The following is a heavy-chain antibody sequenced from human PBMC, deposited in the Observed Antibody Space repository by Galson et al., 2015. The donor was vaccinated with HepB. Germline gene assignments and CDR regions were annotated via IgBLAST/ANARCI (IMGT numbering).Heavy chain of an antibody. CDR2: IYYSGST. CDR1: GGSISSYY. J-gene: IGHJ6*02. Sequence: TLSLTCTVSGGSISSYYWSWIRQPPGKGLEWIGYIYYSGSTNYNPSLKSRVTISVDTSKNQFSLKLSSVTAADTAVYYCARGPYSSSWPREGHYYYGMDVWGQGTTVTVFS. V-gene: IGHV4-59*01. D-gene: IGHD6-13*01. CDR3: ARGPYSSSWPREGHYYYGMDV.